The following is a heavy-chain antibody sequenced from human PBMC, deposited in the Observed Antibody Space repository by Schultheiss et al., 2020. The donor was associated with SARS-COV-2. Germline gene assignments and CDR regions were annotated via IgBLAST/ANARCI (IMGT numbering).Heavy chain of an antibody. J-gene: IGHJ3*02. D-gene: IGHD5-12*01. Sequence: SETLSLTCTVSGGSISSGGYYWSWIRQHPGKGLEWIGYIYYSGSTYYNPSLKSRVTISVDTSKNQFSLKLSSVTAADTAVYYCARDSGGIYPNPNDAFDIWGQGTMVTVSS. CDR1: GGSISSGGYY. V-gene: IGHV4-31*03. CDR3: ARDSGGIYPNPNDAFDI. CDR2: IYYSGST.